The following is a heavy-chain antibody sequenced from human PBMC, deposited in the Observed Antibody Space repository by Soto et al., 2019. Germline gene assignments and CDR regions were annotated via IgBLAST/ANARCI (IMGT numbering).Heavy chain of an antibody. D-gene: IGHD2-2*01. V-gene: IGHV3-48*01. Sequence: GGPPPPSCAASGFTFSTYSMNWVRQAPGKGLEWVSYISSGSSTIYYADSVKGRFTISRDSAKNSLYLQMDSLRAEDTAVYYATRSAYMDVWGTGTTVTVSS. J-gene: IGHJ6*03. CDR1: GFTFSTYS. CDR3: TRSAYMDV. CDR2: ISSGSSTI.